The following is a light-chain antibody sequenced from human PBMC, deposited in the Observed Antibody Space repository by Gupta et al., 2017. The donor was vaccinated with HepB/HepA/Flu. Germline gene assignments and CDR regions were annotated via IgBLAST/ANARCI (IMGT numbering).Light chain of an antibody. J-gene: IGKJ4*01. Sequence: EIVLTQSPAPLSLSPGERATLSCRASQSVNSYFAWYQQKPGQPPRPLIYDASKRGAGIPARFSGSGSGTDFTLTISSLEPEECAFYDCQQRSNWPLTFGGGTKVNIK. CDR3: QQRSNWPLT. CDR1: QSVNSY. CDR2: DAS. V-gene: IGKV3-11*01.